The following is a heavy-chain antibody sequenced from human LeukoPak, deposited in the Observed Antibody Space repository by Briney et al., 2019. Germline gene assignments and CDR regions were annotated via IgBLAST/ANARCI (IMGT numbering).Heavy chain of an antibody. D-gene: IGHD4-11*01. CDR2: IYYSGST. CDR1: GGSISSGGYY. CDR3: ARIQYGNDHCFDY. Sequence: PSETLSLTCTVSGGSISSGGYYWSRIRQHPGKGLEWIGYIYYSGSTYYNPSLKSRVTISVDTSKNQFSLKLSSVTAADTAVYYCARIQYGNDHCFDYWGQGTLVTVSS. J-gene: IGHJ4*02. V-gene: IGHV4-31*03.